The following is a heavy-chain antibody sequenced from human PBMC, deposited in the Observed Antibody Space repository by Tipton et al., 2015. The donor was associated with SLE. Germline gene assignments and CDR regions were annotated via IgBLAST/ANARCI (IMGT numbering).Heavy chain of an antibody. CDR3: ARSVGWFDP. V-gene: IGHV4-4*09. Sequence: TLSLTCTVSGGSISSYYWSWIRQPPGKGLEWIGHIYTSGSTNYNPSLKSRVTISVDTSKNQFSLKLSSVTAADTAVYYCARSVGWFDPWGQGTLVPVSS. CDR2: IYTSGST. J-gene: IGHJ5*02. CDR1: GGSISSYY.